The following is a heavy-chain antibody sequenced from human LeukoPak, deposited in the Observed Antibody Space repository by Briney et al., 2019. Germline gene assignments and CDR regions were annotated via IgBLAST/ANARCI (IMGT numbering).Heavy chain of an antibody. CDR3: ARHLMTYAFDI. Sequence: SSETLSLTCAVYGGSFSGYYWSWIRQPPGKGLEWIGEINHSGSTNYNPSLKSRVTISVDTSKNQFSLKLSSVTAADTAVYYCARHLMTYAFDIWGQGTMVTVSS. CDR1: GGSFSGYY. J-gene: IGHJ3*02. CDR2: INHSGST. V-gene: IGHV4-34*01.